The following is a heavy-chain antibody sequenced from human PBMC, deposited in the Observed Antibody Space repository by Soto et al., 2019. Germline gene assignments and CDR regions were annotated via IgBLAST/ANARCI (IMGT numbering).Heavy chain of an antibody. J-gene: IGHJ5*02. CDR1: GFTFSSYA. CDR3: AKMPTARMVYAKMHWFDP. V-gene: IGHV3-23*01. CDR2: ISGSGGST. D-gene: IGHD2-8*01. Sequence: GGSLRLSCAASGFTFSSYAMSWVRQAPGKGLEWVSAISGSGGSTYYADSVKGRFTISRDNSKNTLYLQMNSLRAEDTAVYYCAKMPTARMVYAKMHWFDPWGQGTLVTVSS.